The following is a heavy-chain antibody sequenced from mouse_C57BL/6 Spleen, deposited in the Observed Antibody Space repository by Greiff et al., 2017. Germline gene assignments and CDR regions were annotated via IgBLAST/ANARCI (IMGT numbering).Heavy chain of an antibody. CDR3: TRDYDEGFAY. Sequence: QVQLQQSGAELVRPGASVTLSCKASGYTFTDYEMHWVKQTPVHGLEWIGAIDPETGGTAYNQKFKGKAILTADKSSSTAYMELRSLTSEDSAVYYCTRDYDEGFAYWGQGTLVTVSA. V-gene: IGHV1-15*01. CDR1: GYTFTDYE. CDR2: IDPETGGT. D-gene: IGHD2-4*01. J-gene: IGHJ3*01.